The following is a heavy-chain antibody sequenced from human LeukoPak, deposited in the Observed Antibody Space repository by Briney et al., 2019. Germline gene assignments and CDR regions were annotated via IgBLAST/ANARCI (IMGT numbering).Heavy chain of an antibody. CDR3: TSEAQYYYDRSGYSSSDY. D-gene: IGHD3-22*01. Sequence: PGGSLRLSCTASGFTFGDYAMSWVRQAPGKGLEWVGFIRSKTYGRTKEYAASVKGRFTIARDESKSIPYLQMNSLKTEDTAVYYCTSEAQYYYDRSGYSSSDYWGQGALVTVSS. J-gene: IGHJ4*02. CDR1: GFTFGDYA. CDR2: IRSKTYGRTK. V-gene: IGHV3-49*04.